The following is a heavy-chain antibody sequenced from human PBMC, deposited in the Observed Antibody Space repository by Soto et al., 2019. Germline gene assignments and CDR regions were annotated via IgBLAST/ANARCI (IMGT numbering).Heavy chain of an antibody. J-gene: IGHJ6*02. Sequence: SETLSLTCTVSGGSISSGGYYWSWIRQHPGKGLEWIGYIYYSGSTYYNPSLKSRVTISVDTSKNQFSLKLSSVTAADTAVYYCACVFGGHRHHGMDVPGQGTTRTGS. CDR3: ACVFGGHRHHGMDV. CDR1: GGSISSGGYY. D-gene: IGHD2-15*01. V-gene: IGHV4-31*03. CDR2: IYYSGST.